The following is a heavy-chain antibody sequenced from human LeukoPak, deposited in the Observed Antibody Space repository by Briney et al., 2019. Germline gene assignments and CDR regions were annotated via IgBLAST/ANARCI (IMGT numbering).Heavy chain of an antibody. J-gene: IGHJ4*02. V-gene: IGHV1-2*02. D-gene: IGHD2-15*01. Sequence: ASVKVSCKASAYTFTDYYMHWVRQAPGQGLEWMGWINPNSGVTYYAQNFQGRVTMTRDTSINTAYMELSSLRSDDTAVYYCARDPRVVPDYWGQGTLVTVSS. CDR1: AYTFTDYY. CDR2: INPNSGVT. CDR3: ARDPRVVPDY.